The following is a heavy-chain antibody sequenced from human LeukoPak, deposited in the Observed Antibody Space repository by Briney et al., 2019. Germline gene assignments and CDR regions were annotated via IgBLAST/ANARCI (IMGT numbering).Heavy chain of an antibody. CDR3: AREEYSSGWYPMA. CDR1: GGSISSYY. Sequence: SETLSLTCTVSGGSISSYYWSWIRQPPGKGLEWIGYIYYSGSTYYNPSLKSRVTISVDTSKNQFSLKLSSVTAADTAVYYCAREEYSSGWYPMAWGQGTLVTVSS. J-gene: IGHJ5*02. V-gene: IGHV4-30-4*01. D-gene: IGHD6-19*01. CDR2: IYYSGST.